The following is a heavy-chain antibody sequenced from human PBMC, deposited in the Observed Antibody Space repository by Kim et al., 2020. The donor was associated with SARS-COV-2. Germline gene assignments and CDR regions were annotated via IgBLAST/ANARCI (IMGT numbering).Heavy chain of an antibody. Sequence: GGSLRLSCAASGFTFSMYWMHWVRQVPGKGLVWVSRIKSDGSSTNYADSVKDRFTISRDNGKNMVYLQMNSLRVEDTALYYCGAGPSSNGHLTEYCGQGTPVTVS. D-gene: IGHD6-6*01. V-gene: IGHV3-74*01. CDR1: GFTFSMYW. J-gene: IGHJ4*02. CDR3: GAGPSSNGHLTEY. CDR2: IKSDGSST.